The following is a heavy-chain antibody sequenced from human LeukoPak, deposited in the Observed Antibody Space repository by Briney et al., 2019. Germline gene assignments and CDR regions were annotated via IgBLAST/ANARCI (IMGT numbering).Heavy chain of an antibody. Sequence: PGGSLRLFCAASGLTFSSYGMHGVRQAPGKGRECVAVISYEGSKKYYAEAVKGRFTNCRQNYKNTLHLQMNTESAEDTGVYYCAKGGRYFVWLLRYYFDYWGQGTLVTASS. D-gene: IGHD3-9*01. CDR2: ISYEGSKK. V-gene: IGHV3-30*18. J-gene: IGHJ4*02. CDR3: AKGGRYFVWLLRYYFDY. CDR1: GLTFSSYG.